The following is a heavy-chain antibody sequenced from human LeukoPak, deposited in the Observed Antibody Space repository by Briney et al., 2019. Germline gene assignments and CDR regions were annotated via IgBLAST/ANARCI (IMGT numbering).Heavy chain of an antibody. D-gene: IGHD4-17*01. CDR1: GFTFSLFA. V-gene: IGHV3-21*01. CDR2: ISSSSTYL. J-gene: IGHJ4*02. CDR3: ARDNGDFFWYPDY. Sequence: PGGSLRLSCAASGFTFSLFAMDWVRQAPGKGLEWVASISSSSTYLYYTDSVKGRFTISRDNAKKSLYLQMNSLTDEDTAVYYCARDNGDFFWYPDYWGQGTLVTVSS.